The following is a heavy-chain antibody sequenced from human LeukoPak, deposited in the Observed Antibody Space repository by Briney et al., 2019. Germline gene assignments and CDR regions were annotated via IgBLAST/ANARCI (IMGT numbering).Heavy chain of an antibody. Sequence: PSETLSLTCTVSGGSISSYYWSWIRQPPGKGLEWIGCIYYSGSTNYNPSLKSRVTISVDTFKNQFSLKLSSVTAADTAVYYCAARGAAAGKSDYWGQGTLVTVSS. CDR2: IYYSGST. V-gene: IGHV4-59*01. J-gene: IGHJ4*02. CDR3: AARGAAAGKSDY. D-gene: IGHD6-13*01. CDR1: GGSISSYY.